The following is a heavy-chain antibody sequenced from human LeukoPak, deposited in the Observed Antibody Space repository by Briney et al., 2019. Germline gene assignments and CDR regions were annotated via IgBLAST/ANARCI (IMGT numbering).Heavy chain of an antibody. CDR2: IYSGGSS. CDR3: ARARGYCSTASCAYYFDY. J-gene: IGHJ4*02. V-gene: IGHV3-53*01. CDR1: GFTVSSNY. D-gene: IGHD2-2*03. Sequence: PPGRSLRLSCAASGFTVSSNYMSWVRQAPGKGLEWVSVIYSGGSSYYADSVKGRFTISRDNSKNTLYLQMNSLRAEDTAVYYCARARGYCSTASCAYYFDYWGQGTLVTVSS.